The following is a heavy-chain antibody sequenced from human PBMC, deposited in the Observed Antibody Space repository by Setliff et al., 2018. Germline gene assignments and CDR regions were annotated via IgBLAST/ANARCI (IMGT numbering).Heavy chain of an antibody. D-gene: IGHD3-3*01. Sequence: SETLSLTCAVSGVSINSLNWWTWVRQSPGKGLEWIGYIYHDGPSVHYNPSLKSRVTISVDTSKNHFSLKLTSVTAADTAVYYCARLSGFLYVDVWGKGTTVTVSS. V-gene: IGHV4-4*02. J-gene: IGHJ6*03. CDR1: GVSINSLNW. CDR3: ARLSGFLYVDV. CDR2: IYHDGPS.